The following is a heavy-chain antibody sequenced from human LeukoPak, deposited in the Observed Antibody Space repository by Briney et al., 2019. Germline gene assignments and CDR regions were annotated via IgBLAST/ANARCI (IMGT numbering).Heavy chain of an antibody. CDR2: IIPIFGTA. D-gene: IGHD2-2*01. CDR1: GGTFSSYA. V-gene: IGHV1-69*13. CDR3: ARVVPAEGYYYYYMDV. J-gene: IGHJ6*03. Sequence: SVKVSCKASGGTFSSYAISWVRQAPGQGLEWMGGIIPIFGTANYAQKFQGRVTITADESTSTAYMELSGLGSEDTAVYYCARVVPAEGYYYYYMDVWGKGTTVTISS.